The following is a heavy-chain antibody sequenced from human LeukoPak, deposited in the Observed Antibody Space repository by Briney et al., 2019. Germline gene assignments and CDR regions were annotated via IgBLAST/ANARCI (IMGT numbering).Heavy chain of an antibody. D-gene: IGHD2-15*01. V-gene: IGHV1-8*01. CDR2: MNPNSGNT. J-gene: IGHJ4*02. CDR1: GYTFTSYD. CDR3: AREALYCSGGSCYTFDY. Sequence: ASVKVSCKASGYTFTSYDINWVRQATGQGLEWKGWMNPNSGNTGYAQKFQGRVTMTRNTSISTAYMELSSLRSEDTAVYYCAREALYCSGGSCYTFDYWGRGTLVTVSS.